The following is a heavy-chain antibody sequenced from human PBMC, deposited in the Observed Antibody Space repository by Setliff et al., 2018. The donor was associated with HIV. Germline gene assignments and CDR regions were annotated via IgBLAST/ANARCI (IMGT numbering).Heavy chain of an antibody. D-gene: IGHD1-26*01. J-gene: IGHJ6*03. V-gene: IGHV4-34*01. Sequence: SETLSLTCAVYDGSLSGYYWSWLRQPPGKGLEWIGDVNHREVIHSESSNYNPSLKTRVTISVDTSKNQFSLKLSSVTAADTAVYYCARGHESRTVGATRYYYYMDVWGKGTTVTVSS. CDR2: VNHREVIHSESS. CDR3: ARGHESRTVGATRYYYYMDV. CDR1: DGSLSGYY.